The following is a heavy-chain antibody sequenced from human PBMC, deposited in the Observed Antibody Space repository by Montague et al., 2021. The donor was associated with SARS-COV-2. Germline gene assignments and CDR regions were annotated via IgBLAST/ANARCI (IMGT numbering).Heavy chain of an antibody. D-gene: IGHD3-10*01. J-gene: IGHJ4*02. CDR1: GDSFSTYS. Sequence: SETLSLTCSVYGDSFSTYSWIWVRQPPGEGLEWIGEINHTGSTIYNPSLKRRVTMSIDSSNNQVSLKLSSMTAADTAVYYCATRSTLWFGEDWGQGTLVTVSS. V-gene: IGHV4-34*01. CDR2: INHTGST. CDR3: ATRSTLWFGED.